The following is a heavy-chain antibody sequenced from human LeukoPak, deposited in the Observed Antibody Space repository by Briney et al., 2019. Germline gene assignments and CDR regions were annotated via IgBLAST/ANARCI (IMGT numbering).Heavy chain of an antibody. J-gene: IGHJ4*02. CDR3: ARGMGNTIFGVVIIGLNY. V-gene: IGHV3-23*01. D-gene: IGHD3-3*01. CDR2: ISGSGGST. CDR1: GFTFSSYA. Sequence: GGSLRLSCAASGFTFSSYAMSWVRQAPGKGLEWVSAISGSGGSTYYADSVKGRFTISRDNAKNSLHLQMNSLRAEDTAVYYCARGMGNTIFGVVIIGLNYWGQGTLVTVSS.